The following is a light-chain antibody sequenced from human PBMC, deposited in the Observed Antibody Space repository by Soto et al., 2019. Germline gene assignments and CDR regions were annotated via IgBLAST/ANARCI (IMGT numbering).Light chain of an antibody. CDR3: QQYDSTPWT. CDR2: GAS. J-gene: IGKJ1*01. Sequence: IVLTQTPATLSLSPGARAALSCRASQSLSTNSLAWYQQKPGHGPRLLIYGASRRATGIPDRFSGSESGTDFTLTISSLEPEDFAVYFCQQYDSTPWTFGQGTTVDIK. CDR1: QSLSTNS. V-gene: IGKV3-20*01.